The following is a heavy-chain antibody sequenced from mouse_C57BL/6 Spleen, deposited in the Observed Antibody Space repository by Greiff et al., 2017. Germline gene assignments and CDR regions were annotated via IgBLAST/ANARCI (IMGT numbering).Heavy chain of an antibody. D-gene: IGHD2-1*01. CDR3: ARGAIYYGNRPYAMDY. CDR2: ISSGSSTI. V-gene: IGHV5-17*01. J-gene: IGHJ4*01. CDR1: GFTFSDYG. Sequence: EVQLVESGGGLVKPGGSLKLSCAASGFTFSDYGMHWVRQAPEKGLEWVAYISSGSSTIYYAATVKGRFTISRDNAKNTLFLQMTSLRSEDTAMYYCARGAIYYGNRPYAMDYWGQGTSVTVSS.